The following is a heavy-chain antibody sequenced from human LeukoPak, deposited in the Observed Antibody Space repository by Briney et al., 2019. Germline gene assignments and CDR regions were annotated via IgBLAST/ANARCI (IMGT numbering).Heavy chain of an antibody. CDR1: GFTVSSNY. Sequence: GGSLRLSCAASGFTVSSNYMSWVRQAPGKGLEWVSVIYSSGMTYYADSVKGRFTISRDNAKNSLYLQMNSLRAEDTAVYYCARDLATEYSSSSTPGEIDYWGQGTLVTVSS. CDR3: ARDLATEYSSSSTPGEIDY. V-gene: IGHV3-53*01. D-gene: IGHD6-6*01. J-gene: IGHJ4*02. CDR2: IYSSGMT.